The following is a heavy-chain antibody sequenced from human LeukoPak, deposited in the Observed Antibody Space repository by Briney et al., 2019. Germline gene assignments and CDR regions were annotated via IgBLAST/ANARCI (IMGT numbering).Heavy chain of an antibody. D-gene: IGHD4-17*01. CDR1: GGPISSSTYY. V-gene: IGHV4-39*01. Sequence: SQTLSLTCTVSGGPISSSTYYWGWIRQPPGKGLEWIGSIYYSGSTYYNPSLKSRVTISVDTSKNQFSLKLSSVTAADTAVYYCARLDGDSLFDYWGQGTLVTVSS. CDR2: IYYSGST. CDR3: ARLDGDSLFDY. J-gene: IGHJ4*02.